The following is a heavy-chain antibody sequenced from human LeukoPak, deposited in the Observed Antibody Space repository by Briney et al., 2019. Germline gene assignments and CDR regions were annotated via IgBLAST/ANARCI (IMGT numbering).Heavy chain of an antibody. Sequence: KTSETLSLTCTVSGGSISSYYWSWIRQPPGKGLEWIGYIYYSGSTNYNPSLKSRVTISVDTSKNQFSLKLSSVTAADTVVYYCARGYSSSWYYFDYWGQGTLVTVSS. D-gene: IGHD6-13*01. V-gene: IGHV4-59*01. J-gene: IGHJ4*02. CDR3: ARGYSSSWYYFDY. CDR1: GGSISSYY. CDR2: IYYSGST.